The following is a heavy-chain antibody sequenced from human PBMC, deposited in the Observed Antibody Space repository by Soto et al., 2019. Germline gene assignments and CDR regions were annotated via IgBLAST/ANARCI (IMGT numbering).Heavy chain of an antibody. Sequence: QVQLQQWGAGLLKPSETLSLTCTVNGGSLTGYYWSWIRQPPGKGLEWIGEVKDGGRTNYSPSLRAXXSXPXXPSKNPSPLSLNSVTAPDTAVSFCARGQEGIVATHWDQGALVTVSS. J-gene: IGHJ4*02. CDR1: GGSLTGYY. CDR3: ARGQEGIVATH. D-gene: IGHD5-12*01. V-gene: IGHV4-34*01. CDR2: VKDGGRT.